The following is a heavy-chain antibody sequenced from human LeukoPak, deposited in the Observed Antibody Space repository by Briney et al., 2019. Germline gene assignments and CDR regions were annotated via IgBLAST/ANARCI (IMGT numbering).Heavy chain of an antibody. CDR2: ISGSGGST. D-gene: IGHD1-7*01. CDR1: GFTFRNYA. CDR3: AKGYNSYNWNYVENYFDY. Sequence: GGSLRLPCAASGFTFRNYAMSWVRQAPGKGLEWVSGISGSGGSTYYADSVKGRFTISRDNSQNTLYLQMNSLRAEDTAVYYCAKGYNSYNWNYVENYFDYSGQGTLVTVSS. V-gene: IGHV3-23*01. J-gene: IGHJ4*02.